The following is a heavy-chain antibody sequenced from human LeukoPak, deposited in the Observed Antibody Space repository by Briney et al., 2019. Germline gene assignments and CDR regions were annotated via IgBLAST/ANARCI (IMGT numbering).Heavy chain of an antibody. CDR3: AAALTLGWYRVY. Sequence: GGSLRLSCAASGFTFSSYGMHWVRQAPGKGLEWVAVIWYDGSNKYYADSVKGRFTISRDNSKNTLYLQMNSLRAEDTAVYHCAAALTLGWYRVYWGQGTLVTVSS. J-gene: IGHJ4*02. CDR2: IWYDGSNK. V-gene: IGHV3-33*01. CDR1: GFTFSSYG. D-gene: IGHD6-19*01.